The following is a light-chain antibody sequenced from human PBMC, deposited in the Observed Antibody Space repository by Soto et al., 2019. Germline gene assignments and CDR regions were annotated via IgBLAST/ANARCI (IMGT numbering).Light chain of an antibody. J-gene: IGKJ1*01. CDR1: QSVSGD. Sequence: ETVMTQSPATLSVSPGERATLSCRASQSVSGDLAWYQQKPGQAPRLLIFAAPTRATSVPARFTGSRSGTEFTLTISSLQSEDFASYYCQQYNNWPRTFGQGTKVDI. CDR2: AAP. CDR3: QQYNNWPRT. V-gene: IGKV3-15*01.